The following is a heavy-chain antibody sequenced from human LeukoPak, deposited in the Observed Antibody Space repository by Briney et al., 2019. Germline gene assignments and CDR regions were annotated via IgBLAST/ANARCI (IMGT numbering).Heavy chain of an antibody. Sequence: PGGSLRLSCAASGFTFSSYSLCWVRQAPGKGLEWVSSISTGSSYIYYADSVKGRFTISRDNAKNSLYLQMNSLRAEDTAVYYCAKDRLRYFDYWGQGTLVTVSS. J-gene: IGHJ4*02. CDR1: GFTFSSYS. V-gene: IGHV3-21*01. CDR3: AKDRLRYFDY. CDR2: ISTGSSYI.